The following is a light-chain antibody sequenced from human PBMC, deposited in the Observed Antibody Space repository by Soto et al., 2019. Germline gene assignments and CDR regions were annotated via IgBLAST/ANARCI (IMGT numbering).Light chain of an antibody. CDR3: QQYNNWSLT. CDR1: QSVSSN. J-gene: IGKJ4*01. CDR2: VAS. V-gene: IGKV3-15*01. Sequence: EIVMTQSPATMSVSPGERATLSCRASQSVSSNLAWYQQKPGQAPRLLIYVASTSANGIPARFSGSGSGTDFTLTISSLQSDEFTFYYCQQYNNWSLTFGGETKVEIK.